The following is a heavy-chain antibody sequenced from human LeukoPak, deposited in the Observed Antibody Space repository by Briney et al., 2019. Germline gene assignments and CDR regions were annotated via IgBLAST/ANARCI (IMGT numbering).Heavy chain of an antibody. J-gene: IGHJ4*02. CDR3: ARGVIAARLAYYFDY. D-gene: IGHD6-6*01. Sequence: GGSLRLSCAASGFTFSNYAMTWVRQAPGKGLEWVSGINWNGGSTGYADSVKGRFTISRDNAKNSLYLQMNSLRAEDTALYYCARGVIAARLAYYFDYWGQGTLVTVSS. CDR1: GFTFSNYA. CDR2: INWNGGST. V-gene: IGHV3-20*04.